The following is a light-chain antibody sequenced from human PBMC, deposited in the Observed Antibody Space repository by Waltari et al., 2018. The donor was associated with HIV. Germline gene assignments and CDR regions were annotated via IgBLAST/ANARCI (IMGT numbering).Light chain of an antibody. CDR2: EVT. V-gene: IGLV2-14*01. CDR3: SSYTSSSTVI. J-gene: IGLJ2*01. CDR1: SSDVGAYKY. Sequence: QSALTQPASVSGSPGQSITIPCTGTSSDVGAYKYVSWYQQHPGKAPKLLIYEVTNRPSGVSNRFSGSKSGNTVSLTISGLQAEDESDYYCSSYTSSSTVIFGGGTKVTVL.